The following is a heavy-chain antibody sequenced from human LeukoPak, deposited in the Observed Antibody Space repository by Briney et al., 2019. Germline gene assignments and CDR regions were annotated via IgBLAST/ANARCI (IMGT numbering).Heavy chain of an antibody. Sequence: SETLSLTCTVSGASISSSIYYWGWIRQPPGKGLEWIGSIYYSGSTYYNPSLKSRVTISVDTSKNQFSLKLSSVTAADTAVYYCARHMGLGYSYGYPYFDYWGQGTLVTVSS. J-gene: IGHJ4*02. V-gene: IGHV4-39*01. CDR2: IYYSGST. D-gene: IGHD5-18*01. CDR3: ARHMGLGYSYGYPYFDY. CDR1: GASISSSIYY.